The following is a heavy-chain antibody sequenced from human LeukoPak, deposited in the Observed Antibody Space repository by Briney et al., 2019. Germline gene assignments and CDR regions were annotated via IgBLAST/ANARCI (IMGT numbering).Heavy chain of an antibody. Sequence: PGGSLRLSCAASGFTFSSYAMHWVRQAPGKGLEWVAVISYDGSNKYYADSVKGRFTISRDNSKNTLYLQMNSLRAEDTAVYYCARETWCSSTSCYDENFQHWGQGTLVTVSS. CDR2: ISYDGSNK. J-gene: IGHJ1*01. CDR1: GFTFSSYA. D-gene: IGHD2-2*01. CDR3: ARETWCSSTSCYDENFQH. V-gene: IGHV3-30-3*01.